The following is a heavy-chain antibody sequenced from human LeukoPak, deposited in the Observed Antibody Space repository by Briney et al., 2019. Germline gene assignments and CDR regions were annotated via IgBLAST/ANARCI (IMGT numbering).Heavy chain of an antibody. CDR1: GGSISSSSYY. V-gene: IGHV4-39*07. CDR2: IYYSGST. Sequence: TSETLSLTCTVSGGSISSSSYYWGWIRQPPGKGLEWIGSIYYSGSTYYNPSLKSRVTISVDTSKNQFSLKLSSVTAADTAVYYCARQSSPYYFDYWGQGTLVTVSS. CDR3: ARQSSPYYFDY. D-gene: IGHD2-15*01. J-gene: IGHJ4*02.